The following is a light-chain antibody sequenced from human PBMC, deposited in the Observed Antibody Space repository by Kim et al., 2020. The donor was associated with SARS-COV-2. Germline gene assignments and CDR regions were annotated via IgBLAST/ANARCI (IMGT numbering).Light chain of an antibody. J-gene: IGKJ3*01. Sequence: EIVLTQSPATLSLSPGERATLSCRASQSVSSFLAWYQHKPGQAPRLLIYDASNRATGIPARFSGSGSGTDFTLTISSLEPEDFAVYYFQQRHGGFTFGPGTKVEIK. CDR2: DAS. CDR1: QSVSSF. V-gene: IGKV3-11*01. CDR3: QQRHGGFT.